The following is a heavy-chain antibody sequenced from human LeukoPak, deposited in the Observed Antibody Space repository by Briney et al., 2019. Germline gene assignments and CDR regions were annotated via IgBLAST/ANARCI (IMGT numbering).Heavy chain of an antibody. CDR1: GYTFTSYY. J-gene: IGHJ3*02. V-gene: IGHV1-46*01. CDR2: INPSGGST. CDR3: ARTYYDILTGAYDAFDI. Sequence: ASVKVSCKASGYTFTSYYMHWVRQAPGQGLEWMGIINPSGGSTSYAQKFQGRVTMTRDTSTSTVYMELSSLRSEDTAVYYCARTYYDILTGAYDAFDIWGQGTMVTVSS. D-gene: IGHD3-9*01.